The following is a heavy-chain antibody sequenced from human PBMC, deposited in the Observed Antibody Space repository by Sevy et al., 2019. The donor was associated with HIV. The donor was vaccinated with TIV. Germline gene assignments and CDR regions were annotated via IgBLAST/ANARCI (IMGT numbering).Heavy chain of an antibody. D-gene: IGHD6-13*01. CDR2: IRYDGSNK. CDR1: GFTFSSYG. J-gene: IGHJ4*02. CDR3: AAQPQLVWFPFDY. Sequence: GGSLRLSCAASGFTFSSYGMHWVRQAPGKGLEWVAFIRYDGSNKYYADSVKGRFTISRDNSKNTLYLQMNSLRAEDTAVYYCAAQPQLVWFPFDYWGQGTLVTVSS. V-gene: IGHV3-30*02.